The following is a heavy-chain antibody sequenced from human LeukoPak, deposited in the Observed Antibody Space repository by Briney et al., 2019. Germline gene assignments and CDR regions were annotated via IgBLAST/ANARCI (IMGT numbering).Heavy chain of an antibody. CDR2: ISYDGSNK. CDR3: ASPLRYSSSNFDY. J-gene: IGHJ4*02. D-gene: IGHD6-6*01. Sequence: PGGSLRLSCAASGFTFSSYAMHWVRQAPGEGLEWVAVISYDGSNKYYADSVKGRFTISRDNSKNTLYLQMNSLRAEDTAVYYCASPLRYSSSNFDYWGQGTLVTVSS. CDR1: GFTFSSYA. V-gene: IGHV3-30-3*01.